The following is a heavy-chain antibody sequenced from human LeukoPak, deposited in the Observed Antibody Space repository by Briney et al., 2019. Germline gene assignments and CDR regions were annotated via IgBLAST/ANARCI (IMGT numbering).Heavy chain of an antibody. V-gene: IGHV1-69*13. Sequence: SVKVSCKASGYTFTGYYMHWVRQAPGQGLEWMGGIIPILGTANYAQKFQGRVTITADESTSTAYMELSSLRSEDTAVYYCAVGAVDTAMFDYWGQGTLVIVSS. CDR1: GYTFTGYY. D-gene: IGHD5-18*01. CDR3: AVGAVDTAMFDY. CDR2: IIPILGTA. J-gene: IGHJ4*02.